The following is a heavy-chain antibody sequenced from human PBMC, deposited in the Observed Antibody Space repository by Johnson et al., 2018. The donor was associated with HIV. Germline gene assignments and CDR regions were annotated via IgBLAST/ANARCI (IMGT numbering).Heavy chain of an antibody. CDR2: IRYDGSNK. Sequence: HVQLVESGGGVVQPGGSLRLSCAASGFTFSSYGMHWVRQAPGKGLEWVAFIRYDGSNKYYADSVKGRFTISRDNSKNTLYLQMDGLRPEDTAVYYCARDLSRWELHPLSAFDIWGQGTMVTVSS. D-gene: IGHD4-23*01. CDR1: GFTFSSYG. J-gene: IGHJ3*02. V-gene: IGHV3-30*02. CDR3: ARDLSRWELHPLSAFDI.